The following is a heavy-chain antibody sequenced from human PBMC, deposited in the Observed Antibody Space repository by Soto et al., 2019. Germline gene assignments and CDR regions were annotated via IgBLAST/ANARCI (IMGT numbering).Heavy chain of an antibody. CDR1: GYTFTAYG. CDR2: VSTNNADT. J-gene: IGHJ4*02. Sequence: GASVKVSCKTSGYTFTAYGLAWLRQAPGQRPEWMGWVSTNNADTNYAQKFQGRVTMTTETSTRTTYMELRSLRSDDTAVYYCARELNTDPSAYYSFAYWGQGTLVTGSS. CDR3: ARELNTDPSAYYSFAY. D-gene: IGHD3-22*01. V-gene: IGHV1-18*01.